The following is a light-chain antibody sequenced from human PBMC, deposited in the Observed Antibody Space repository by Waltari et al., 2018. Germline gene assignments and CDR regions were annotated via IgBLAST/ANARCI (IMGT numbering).Light chain of an antibody. CDR3: CSYVGSRIVV. CDR1: SIAVGSYTV. V-gene: IGLV2-23*02. J-gene: IGLJ2*01. CDR2: EVS. Sequence: QSALTQPASVSGPPGQSTTISCTATSIAVGSYTVVSWYQQHPGKVPKLMFYEVSKRPSGISNRFSGSKSGNTASLTISGLQAEDEADYYCCSYVGSRIVVFGGGTKMTVL.